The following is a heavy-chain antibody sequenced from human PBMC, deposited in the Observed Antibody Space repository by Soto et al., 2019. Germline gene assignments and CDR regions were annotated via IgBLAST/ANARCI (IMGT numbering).Heavy chain of an antibody. D-gene: IGHD3-16*01. J-gene: IGHJ6*02. CDR2: ISSDSRYI. CDR3: ARIKLVEFFFINVDVYDMDV. Sequence: EVQLVESGGGLVQPGGSLRLSCAASGFTLSNYAVNWVRQAPGKGLEWVSYISSDSRYIYYGDSVKGRFTISRDNARNSVYLQMESLRDADTAVYYCARIKLVEFFFINVDVYDMDVWGQGTPVTVSS. V-gene: IGHV3-48*02. CDR1: GFTLSNYA.